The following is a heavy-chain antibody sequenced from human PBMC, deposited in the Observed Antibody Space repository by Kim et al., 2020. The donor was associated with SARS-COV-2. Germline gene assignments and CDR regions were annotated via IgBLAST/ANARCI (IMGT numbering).Heavy chain of an antibody. CDR3: ARVFYVIDY. J-gene: IGHJ4*02. D-gene: IGHD3-10*02. CDR2: ISRTGYVS. Sequence: GGSLRLSCAASGFTFNNYAMSWVRQGPGKGLEWVSGISRTGYVSDYADSVRGRLIISRDSSKNTLYLQMSSVTAEDTAVYYCARVFYVIDYWGQGTQVT. CDR1: GFTFNNYA. V-gene: IGHV3-23*01.